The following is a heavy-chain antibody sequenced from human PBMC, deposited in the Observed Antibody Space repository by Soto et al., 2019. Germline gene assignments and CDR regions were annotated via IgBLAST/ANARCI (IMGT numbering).Heavy chain of an antibody. V-gene: IGHV1-46*02. J-gene: IGHJ4*02. CDR2: INLRGGTT. CDR3: AIGHDDSDVASWDY. Sequence: QVQLVQSGAEVRKPGASVRLSCETSGYNFNQYYIHWVRQAPGQGLEGMGIINLRGGTTEYAHKFRFSVTATVDTSTSTAFMKLMSLISDATAVYFCAIGHDDSDVASWDYWGQRTLVTLSS. D-gene: IGHD4-17*01. CDR1: GYNFNQYY.